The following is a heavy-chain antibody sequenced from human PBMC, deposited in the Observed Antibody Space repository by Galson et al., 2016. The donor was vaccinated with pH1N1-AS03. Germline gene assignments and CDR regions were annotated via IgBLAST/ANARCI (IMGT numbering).Heavy chain of an antibody. J-gene: IGHJ3*02. CDR1: GFRFDDYA. Sequence: SLRLSCAVSGFRFDDYAMHWVRQAPGKGLEWVSKIDYADSVKGRFTISRDSAKNSQNLQMNSLRAEDTALYYCIKGGAASADFFDIWGRGTMVTVSS. V-gene: IGHV3-9*01. CDR2: I. D-gene: IGHD3/OR15-3a*01. CDR3: IKGGAASADFFDI.